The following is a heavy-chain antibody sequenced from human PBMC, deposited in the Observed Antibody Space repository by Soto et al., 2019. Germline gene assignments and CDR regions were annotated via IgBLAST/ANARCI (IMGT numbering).Heavy chain of an antibody. CDR3: AATYYESWSGYPWLY. D-gene: IGHD3-3*01. Sequence: PSETLSLTCTVSGGSISSGGYYWSWIRQHPGKGLEWVGYILYSGNTYYNPSLKSRLTISEDTSKNQCSLKLSSVTAADTAIYYCAATYYESWSGYPWLYWGLGTLVTVSS. CDR1: GGSISSGGYY. CDR2: ILYSGNT. V-gene: IGHV4-31*03. J-gene: IGHJ4*02.